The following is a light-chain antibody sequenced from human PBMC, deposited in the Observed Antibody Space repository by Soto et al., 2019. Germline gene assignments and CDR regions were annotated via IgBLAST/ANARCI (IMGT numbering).Light chain of an antibody. CDR1: QSVRSNY. Sequence: EIELTQSPGTLSLSSGERATLSCRASQSVRSNYLACYQQKPGQAPRLLFYGASSRATGIPDRFGGSGSGTDFTLTISRLEPEDFAVYYCQQYTSSPLTFGGGTKVEIK. CDR3: QQYTSSPLT. J-gene: IGKJ4*01. V-gene: IGKV3-20*01. CDR2: GAS.